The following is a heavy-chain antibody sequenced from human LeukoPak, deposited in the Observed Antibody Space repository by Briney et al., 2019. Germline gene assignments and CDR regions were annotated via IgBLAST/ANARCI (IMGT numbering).Heavy chain of an antibody. J-gene: IGHJ4*02. V-gene: IGHV5-51*01. Sequence: KVSCKGSGYSFTKYWIAWVRQMPGKGLESMGIIYPADSDTRYSPSFQGQVTISADKSISTAYLQWSGLKASDTAIYYCGRPSADGLERAHIDCWGQGTLVTVSS. CDR2: IYPADSDT. CDR1: GYSFTKYW. CDR3: GRPSADGLERAHIDC.